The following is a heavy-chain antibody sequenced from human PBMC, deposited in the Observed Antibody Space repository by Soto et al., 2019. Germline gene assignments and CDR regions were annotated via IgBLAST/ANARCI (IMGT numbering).Heavy chain of an antibody. V-gene: IGHV4-31*03. CDR1: GGSISSGGYY. J-gene: IGHJ4*02. D-gene: IGHD3-22*01. CDR3: ARGPENGDYYDSSGYYGSFDY. CDR2: IYYSGST. Sequence: QVQLQESGPGLVKPSQTLSLTCTVSGGSISSGGYYWSWIRQHPGKGLEWIGYIYYSGSTYYNPSLKSRVTISVDTSKNQFSLKLSSVTAADTAVYYCARGPENGDYYDSSGYYGSFDYWGQGTLVTVSS.